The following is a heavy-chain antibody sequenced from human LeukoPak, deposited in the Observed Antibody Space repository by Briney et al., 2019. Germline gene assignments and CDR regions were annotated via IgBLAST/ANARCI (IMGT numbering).Heavy chain of an antibody. V-gene: IGHV1-18*01. CDR3: ARDLGGYSSGLYYFDY. D-gene: IGHD6-19*01. CDR2: ISGDNGYT. CDR1: GYTFTSFG. J-gene: IGHJ4*02. Sequence: GASVKVSCKASGYTFTSFGISWLRQAPGQGLVWMGWISGDNGYTNYAQKFQGRVTMTRDTSISTAYMELSRLRSDDTAVYYCARDLGGYSSGLYYFDYWGQGTLVTVSS.